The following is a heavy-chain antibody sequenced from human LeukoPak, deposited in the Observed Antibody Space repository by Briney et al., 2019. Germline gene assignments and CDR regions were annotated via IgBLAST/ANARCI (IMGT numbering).Heavy chain of an antibody. Sequence: GGSLRLSCAASGFTFSRYSMNWVRQAPGKGLEWVSSMSSSSGLIYDGDSVKGRFTVPRDNAKRSLYLQMNSLRADDTAVYYCAREFDGSASGAGYWGQGTLVTVSS. CDR2: MSSSSGLI. V-gene: IGHV3-21*01. D-gene: IGHD1-26*01. CDR1: GFTFSRYS. CDR3: AREFDGSASGAGY. J-gene: IGHJ4*02.